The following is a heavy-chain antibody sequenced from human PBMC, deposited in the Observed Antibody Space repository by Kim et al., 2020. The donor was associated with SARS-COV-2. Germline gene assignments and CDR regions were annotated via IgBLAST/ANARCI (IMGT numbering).Heavy chain of an antibody. CDR3: ANKMITAPDY. CDR1: GFTFSSHA. J-gene: IGHJ4*02. CDR2: ISGGGGTI. Sequence: GGSLRLSCAASGFTFSSHAMSWVRQAPGKGLEWVSIISGGGGTIYYADSVKGRFTISRDNSKNTLYLQMSSLRAEDTAVYYCANKMITAPDYWGQGTLVTVSS. V-gene: IGHV3-23*01. D-gene: IGHD3-16*01.